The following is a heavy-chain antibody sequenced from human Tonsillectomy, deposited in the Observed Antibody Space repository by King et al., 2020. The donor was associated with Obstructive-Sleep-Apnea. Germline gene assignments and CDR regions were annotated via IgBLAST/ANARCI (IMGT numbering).Heavy chain of an antibody. V-gene: IGHV3-23*04. CDR3: AKDLNEYVRGSYRIFDY. J-gene: IGHJ4*02. CDR1: GFTFSSYA. D-gene: IGHD3-16*02. Sequence: VQLVESGGGLVQPGGSLRLSCAASGFTFSSYAMSWVRQAPGKGLEWVSSISSSGGGSYYADSVKGRFTISRDNSINTLDLQMSSLRAGDTAVYYCAKDLNEYVRGSYRIFDYWGQGTLVTVSS. CDR2: ISSSGGGS.